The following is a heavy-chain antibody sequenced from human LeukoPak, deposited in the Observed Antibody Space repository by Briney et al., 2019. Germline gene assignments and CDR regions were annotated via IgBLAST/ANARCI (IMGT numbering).Heavy chain of an antibody. V-gene: IGHV7-4-1*02. CDR2: INTNTGNT. CDR3: ARDRTSVLNAFDI. J-gene: IGHJ3*02. D-gene: IGHD1-7*01. CDR1: GYTFTSYA. Sequence: ASVKVSCKASGYTFTSYAMNWVRQAPGQGIEGMGWINTNTGNTTYAQGFTGRVVFYWDTAVSTAYVQIRRLRDADTAVYYCARDRTSVLNAFDIWGQGTIVTVSS.